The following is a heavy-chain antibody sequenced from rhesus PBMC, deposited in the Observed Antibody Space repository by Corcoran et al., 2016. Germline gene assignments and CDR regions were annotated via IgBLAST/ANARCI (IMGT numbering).Heavy chain of an antibody. D-gene: IGHD2-15*01. CDR3: AREGAPEYYFAY. CDR2: IYGSSWST. V-gene: IGHV4-76*01. J-gene: IGHJ4*01. Sequence: QVQLQESGPGVVKPSETLSLTCAVSGGSLSGGYGWSWIRQPPGKGLEWIGYIYGSSWSTHYNPSLKNRVTISKDASKNQFSLKLSSVTAADTAVYYCAREGAPEYYFAYWGQGVLVTVSS. CDR1: GGSLSGGYG.